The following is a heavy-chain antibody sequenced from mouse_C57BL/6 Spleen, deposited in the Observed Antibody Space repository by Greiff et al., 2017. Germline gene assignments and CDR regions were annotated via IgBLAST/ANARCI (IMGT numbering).Heavy chain of an antibody. CDR1: GYTFTDYN. CDR2: INPNNAGT. V-gene: IGHV1-18*01. CDR3: AREGEFDNFDH. J-gene: IGHJ2*01. Sequence: LQESGPELLKYGASVKIPCKAAGYTFTDYNMEGVKQSHGKSQEWIRDINPNNAGTIYNQKFKGKATLTVHKSSSTAYMVPRSLTSEDTAVYYCAREGEFDNFDHRCQGTPLTVSS.